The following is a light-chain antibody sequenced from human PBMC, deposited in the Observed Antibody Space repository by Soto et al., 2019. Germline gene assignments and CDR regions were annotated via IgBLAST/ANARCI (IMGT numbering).Light chain of an antibody. CDR3: QLYGSSPPRYT. CDR2: AAS. Sequence: EIVLTQSPVTLYLSPGERATLSCRASQSVSSNYLAWYQQKRGQAPRLLIYAASARATGIPDRFSGSGSGTDFTLTISRLEPEDFAVYFCQLYGSSPPRYTFGQGTKVDIK. CDR1: QSVSSNY. V-gene: IGKV3-20*01. J-gene: IGKJ2*01.